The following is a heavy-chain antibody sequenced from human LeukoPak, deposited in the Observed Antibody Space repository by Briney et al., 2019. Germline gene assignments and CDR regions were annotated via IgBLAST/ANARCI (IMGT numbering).Heavy chain of an antibody. Sequence: SVKVSCKASGGTFSSYAISWVRQAPGEGLEWMGGIIPIFGTANYAQKFQGRVTITADESTSTAYMELSSLRSEDTAVYYCARSDYGDYYDYFDYWGQGTLVTVSS. CDR2: IIPIFGTA. D-gene: IGHD4-17*01. J-gene: IGHJ4*02. CDR3: ARSDYGDYYDYFDY. V-gene: IGHV1-69*13. CDR1: GGTFSSYA.